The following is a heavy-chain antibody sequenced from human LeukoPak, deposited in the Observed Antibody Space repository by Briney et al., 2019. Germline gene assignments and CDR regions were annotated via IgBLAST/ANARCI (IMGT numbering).Heavy chain of an antibody. D-gene: IGHD3-9*01. Sequence: ASVKVSCKASGGTFSSYAISWVRQAPGQGLEWMGGIIPIFGTANYAQKFQGRVTITADESTSTAYMELSGLRSEDTAVYYCARDPLFDWSKRGFDNWFDPWGQGTLVTVSS. J-gene: IGHJ5*02. CDR1: GGTFSSYA. CDR3: ARDPLFDWSKRGFDNWFDP. V-gene: IGHV1-69*13. CDR2: IIPIFGTA.